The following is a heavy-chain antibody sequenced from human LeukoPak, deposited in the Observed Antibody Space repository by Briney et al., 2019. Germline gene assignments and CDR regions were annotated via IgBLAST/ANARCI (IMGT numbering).Heavy chain of an antibody. J-gene: IGHJ4*02. CDR2: FDPEDGET. D-gene: IGHD6-13*01. CDR1: GYTLTELS. Sequence: ASVKVSCKVSGYTLTELSMHWVRQAPGKGLEWMGGFDPEDGETIYAQKFQGRVTMTRDTSISTAYMELSSLRSEDTAVYYCATATLPAAAGDYWGQGTLVTVSS. CDR3: ATATLPAAAGDY. V-gene: IGHV1-24*01.